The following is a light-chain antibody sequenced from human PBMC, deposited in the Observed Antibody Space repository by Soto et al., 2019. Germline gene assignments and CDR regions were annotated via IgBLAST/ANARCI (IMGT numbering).Light chain of an antibody. V-gene: IGKV3-15*01. CDR3: QQYKDWPPT. J-gene: IGKJ1*01. CDR2: SAS. CDR1: QSVGTT. Sequence: IVMTQSPVTLSVSPGERVTLSCRASQSVGTTVAWYQQKSGRAPRLLIYSASTRATGVPARFSGSASGTDFTLSITSLQSEDFGVYYCQQYKDWPPTFGQGTKVEIK.